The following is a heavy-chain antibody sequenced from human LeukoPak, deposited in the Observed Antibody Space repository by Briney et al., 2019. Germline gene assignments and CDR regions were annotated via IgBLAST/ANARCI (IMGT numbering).Heavy chain of an antibody. CDR3: ARDRGYSYGPDAFDI. CDR1: GGSFSSGSYY. V-gene: IGHV4-61*01. CDR2: IYYSGST. D-gene: IGHD5-18*01. J-gene: IGHJ3*02. Sequence: SETLSLTCTVSGGSFSSGSYYWSWIRQPPGKGLEWIGYIYYSGSTNYNPSLKSRVTISVDTSKNQFSLKLSSVTAADTAVYYCARDRGYSYGPDAFDIWGQGTMVTVSS.